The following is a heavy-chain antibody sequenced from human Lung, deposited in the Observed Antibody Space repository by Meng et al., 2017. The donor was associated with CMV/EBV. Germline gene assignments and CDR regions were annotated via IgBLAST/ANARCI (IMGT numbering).Heavy chain of an antibody. CDR2: ISYSGSV. V-gene: IGHV4-34*01. D-gene: IGHD3-3*01. CDR1: GGSFTGYY. Sequence: LXCAVRGGSFTGYYWSWIRQPPGKGREWIGDISYSGSVHYNPSLRSRLTISLVTSIIHFSLKLNSVTAADTAVYCCARGENHNFWSGNFWFDPWGQGTLVTVSS. CDR3: ARGENHNFWSGNFWFDP. J-gene: IGHJ5*02.